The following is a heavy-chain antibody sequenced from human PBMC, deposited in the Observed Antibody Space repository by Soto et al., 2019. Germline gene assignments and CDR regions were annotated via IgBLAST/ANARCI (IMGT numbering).Heavy chain of an antibody. CDR3: GRDLGQGCLDL. CDR2: ISISGGRTGRT. CDR1: GFTFSNYG. J-gene: IGHJ5*02. Sequence: GVSLRLSCAASGFTFSNYGMSWVRQAPGKGLEWVSVISISGGRTGRTYYADSVKGRFTISRDNSKNTLYLHMNSLRAEDTAVYYCGRDLGQGCLDLWGKGPLVTVSS. D-gene: IGHD3-10*01. V-gene: IGHV3-23*01.